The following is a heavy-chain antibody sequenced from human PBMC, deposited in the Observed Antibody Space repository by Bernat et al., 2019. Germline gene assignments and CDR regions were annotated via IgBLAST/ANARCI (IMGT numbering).Heavy chain of an antibody. CDR3: ARVSGTTNDAFDI. CDR2: IYPGDSGT. V-gene: IGHV5-51*01. J-gene: IGHJ3*02. Sequence: EVQLVQSGAEVKKPGESLKISCKGSGYSFTSYWIGWVRQMSGKGVEWMGIIYPGDSGTRYSPYFQGQVTISADKSISTAYLQWSSLKASDTAMYYCARVSGTTNDAFDIWGQGTMITVSS. CDR1: GYSFTSYW. D-gene: IGHD1-1*01.